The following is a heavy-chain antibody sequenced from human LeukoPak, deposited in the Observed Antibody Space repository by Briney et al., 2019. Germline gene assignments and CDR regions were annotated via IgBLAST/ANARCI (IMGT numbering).Heavy chain of an antibody. CDR3: GGRLTQYDCFDP. CDR2: TYYRSTWYN. J-gene: IGHJ5*02. V-gene: IGHV6-1*01. D-gene: IGHD2-2*01. CDR1: GDSVSSNSVT. Sequence: SQTLSLTCAISGDSVSSNSVTWNWIRQSPSRGLEWLGRTYYRSTWYNDYAVSVIGRITVNPDTSKNQFSLHLNSVTPEDTAVYYCGGRLTQYDCFDPWGQGILVTVSS.